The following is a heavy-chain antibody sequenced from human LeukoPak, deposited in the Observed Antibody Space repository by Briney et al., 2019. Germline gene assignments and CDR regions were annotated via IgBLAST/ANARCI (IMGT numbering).Heavy chain of an antibody. Sequence: GGSLRLSCAASGFTVSSNYMSWVRQAPGKGLEWVSVIYSGGSTYYADSVKGRFTISRDNSKNTLYLQMNSLRAEDTAVYYCARDLYSSSWYEMGYWGQGTLVTVSS. V-gene: IGHV3-53*01. J-gene: IGHJ4*02. CDR2: IYSGGST. CDR1: GFTVSSNY. D-gene: IGHD6-13*01. CDR3: ARDLYSSSWYEMGY.